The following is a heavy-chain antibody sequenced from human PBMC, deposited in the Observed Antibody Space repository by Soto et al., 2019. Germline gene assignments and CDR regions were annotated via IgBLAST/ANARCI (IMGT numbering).Heavy chain of an antibody. CDR1: GGSFSGYY. D-gene: IGHD2-2*01. J-gene: IGHJ4*02. CDR2: INHSGST. V-gene: IGHV4-34*01. Sequence: SETLSLTCAVYGGSFSGYYWSWIRQPPGKGLEWIGEINHSGSTNYNPSLKSRVTISVDTSKNQFSLKLSSVTAADTAVYYCAREGIVVVPAAMPFDYWGQGTLVTVSS. CDR3: AREGIVVVPAAMPFDY.